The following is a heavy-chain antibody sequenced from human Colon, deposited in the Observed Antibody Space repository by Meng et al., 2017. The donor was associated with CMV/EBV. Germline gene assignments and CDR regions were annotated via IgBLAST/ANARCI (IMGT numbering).Heavy chain of an antibody. CDR1: GGSISTYY. CDR2: ISTNRNT. Sequence: HVQLQESGPGLVKPSETLSLTCTVSGGSISTYYGSWIRQPAGEGLEWLGRISTNRNTDYNPSLNSRATIWLDTSNNQFSLKLTSVTAADTAVYYCVRGGYSGTQTGGVQEYWGQGTLVTVSS. J-gene: IGHJ4*02. CDR3: VRGGYSGTQTGGVQEY. V-gene: IGHV4-4*07. D-gene: IGHD5-12*01.